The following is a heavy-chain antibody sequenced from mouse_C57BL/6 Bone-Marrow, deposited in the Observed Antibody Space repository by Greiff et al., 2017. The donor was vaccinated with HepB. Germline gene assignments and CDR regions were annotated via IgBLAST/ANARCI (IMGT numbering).Heavy chain of an antibody. Sequence: EVKLMESGAELVRPGASVKLSCTASGFNIKDDYMHWVKQRPEQGLEWIGWIDPENGDTEYASKFQGKATITADTSSNTAYLQLSSLTSEDTAVYYCTTNYGSSYGFDYWGQGTTLTVSS. CDR2: IDPENGDT. CDR1: GFNIKDDY. J-gene: IGHJ2*01. CDR3: TTNYGSSYGFDY. V-gene: IGHV14-4*01. D-gene: IGHD1-1*01.